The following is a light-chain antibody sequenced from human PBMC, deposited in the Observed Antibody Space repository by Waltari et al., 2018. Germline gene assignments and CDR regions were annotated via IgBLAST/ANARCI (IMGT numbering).Light chain of an antibody. CDR3: YSYAGGRV. CDR1: SSDVGSSNL. V-gene: IGLV2-23*02. Sequence: QSALTQPAAVSGSPGQSITISCPGSSSDVGSSNLVSWYLQHPGKAPKLIFYEVTKRPSGVSNRFSGSKSGNTASLTISGLQAEDEADYYCYSYAGGRVFGTGTKVTVL. J-gene: IGLJ1*01. CDR2: EVT.